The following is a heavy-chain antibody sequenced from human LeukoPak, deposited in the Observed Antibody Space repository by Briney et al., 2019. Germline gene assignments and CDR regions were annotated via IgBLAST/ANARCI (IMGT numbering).Heavy chain of an antibody. CDR2: IWYDGSNK. Sequence: GGSLRLSCAASGFTFSSYGMNWVGQAPGKGLEWVAVIWYDGSNKYYGDSVKGRFTISRDNSKNTVSLQMNSLRVEDTAVYYCARLGSSWSFDYWGQGTLVTVSS. CDR3: ARLGSSWSFDY. CDR1: GFTFSSYG. D-gene: IGHD6-13*01. J-gene: IGHJ4*02. V-gene: IGHV3-33*01.